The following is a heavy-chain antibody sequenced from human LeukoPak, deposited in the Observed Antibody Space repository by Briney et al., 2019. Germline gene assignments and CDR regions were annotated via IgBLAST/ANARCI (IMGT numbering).Heavy chain of an antibody. V-gene: IGHV3-23*01. CDR3: AKLHYYGSGSYPD. D-gene: IGHD3-10*01. J-gene: IGHJ4*02. Sequence: GGSLRLSCAASGFIFSSYGMSWVRQAPGKGLEWVSAISGSGGSTYYADSVKGRFTISRDNSKNTLYLQMNSLRAEDTAVYYCAKLHYYGSGSYPDWGQGTLVTVSS. CDR1: GFIFSSYG. CDR2: ISGSGGST.